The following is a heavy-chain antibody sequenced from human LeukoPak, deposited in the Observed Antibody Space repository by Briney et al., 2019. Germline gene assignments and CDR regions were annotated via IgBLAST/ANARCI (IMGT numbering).Heavy chain of an antibody. J-gene: IGHJ6*02. CDR2: INPNSGGT. CDR3: AKDMMGGLPSYYYGMDV. Sequence: ASVKVSCKASGYTFTGYYMHWVRQAPGQGLEWMGWINPNSGGTNYAQKFQGRVTMTRDTSISTAYMELSRLRSDDTAVYYCAKDMMGGLPSYYYGMDVWGQGTTVTVSS. V-gene: IGHV1-2*02. D-gene: IGHD3-16*01. CDR1: GYTFTGYY.